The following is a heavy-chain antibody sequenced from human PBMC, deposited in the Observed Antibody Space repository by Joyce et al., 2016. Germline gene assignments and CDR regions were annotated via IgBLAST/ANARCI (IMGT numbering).Heavy chain of an antibody. D-gene: IGHD3-22*01. V-gene: IGHV1-18*01. CDR2: ISAHHGNT. CDR1: GYIFTTYG. CDR3: ARDIHYYNSSGYYWGAFDI. Sequence: QVQLVQSGSEVKKPGASVEVSCKASGYIFTTYGISWVRQAPGQGCEWMGWISAHHGNTKYAEKFQGRVTMTIDTSTSTAYMELESLRYDDTAVYYCARDIHYYNSSGYYWGAFDIWGQGTMVSVSS. J-gene: IGHJ3*02.